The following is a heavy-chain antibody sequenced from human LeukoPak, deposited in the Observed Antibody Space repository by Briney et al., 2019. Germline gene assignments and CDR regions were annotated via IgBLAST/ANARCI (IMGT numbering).Heavy chain of an antibody. CDR2: IYYSGSA. V-gene: IGHV4-39*01. Sequence: PSETLSLTSIVSGGSISNSSYYWGWLRQPPGKGLEWIGSIYYSGSAYYNPSLKSRVTISVDTSKNQFSLKLTSVTAADTAVYYCARHWVVTPNYWGQGTLVTVSS. CDR3: ARHWVVTPNY. J-gene: IGHJ4*02. CDR1: GGSISNSSYY. D-gene: IGHD4-23*01.